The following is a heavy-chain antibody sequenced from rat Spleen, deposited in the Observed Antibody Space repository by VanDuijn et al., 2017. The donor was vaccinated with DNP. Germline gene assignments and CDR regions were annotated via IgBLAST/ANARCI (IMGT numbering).Heavy chain of an antibody. Sequence: EVQFQESGPGLVKSSQSLSLTCSVTGYSITSNYWAWIRKFPGNKMEWIGHISYSGSTSYNPSLKRRISITRDTSKNQFFLQLNSVTTEDTATYYCARWVSMGFDYWGQGVMVTVSS. CDR1: GYSITSNY. J-gene: IGHJ2*01. CDR3: ARWVSMGFDY. V-gene: IGHV3-1*01. D-gene: IGHD1-7*01. CDR2: ISYSGST.